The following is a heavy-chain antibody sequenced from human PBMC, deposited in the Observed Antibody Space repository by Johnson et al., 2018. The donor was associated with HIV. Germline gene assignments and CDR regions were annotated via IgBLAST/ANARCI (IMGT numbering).Heavy chain of an antibody. V-gene: IGHV3-33*06. D-gene: IGHD1-26*01. J-gene: IGHJ3*02. CDR2: IWYDGSTK. Sequence: QVQLVESGGGVIQPGRSLRLSCAASGFTFSSHGMHWVRQAPGKGLEWVAVIWYDGSTKYYADSVKGRFTTSRDNSKNTLYLQMNILRSEDTAVYYCAKDRYIKGASTGFDIWGQGTMVTVSS. CDR1: GFTFSSHG. CDR3: AKDRYIKGASTGFDI.